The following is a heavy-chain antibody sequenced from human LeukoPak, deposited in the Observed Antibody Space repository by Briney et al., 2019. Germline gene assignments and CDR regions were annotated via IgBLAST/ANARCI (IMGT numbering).Heavy chain of an antibody. CDR3: AELGITMIGGV. V-gene: IGHV3-30*18. Sequence: HPGGTLRLSCAASGFTFSSYGMHWVRQAPGKGLEWVAVISYDGSNKNYADSVKGRFTISRDNSKNTLYLQMNSLRAEDTAVYYCAELGITMIGGVWGKGTTVTISS. D-gene: IGHD3-10*02. CDR2: ISYDGSNK. CDR1: GFTFSSYG. J-gene: IGHJ6*04.